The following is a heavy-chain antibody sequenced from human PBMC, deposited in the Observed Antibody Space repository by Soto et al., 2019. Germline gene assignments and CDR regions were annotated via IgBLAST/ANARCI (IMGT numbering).Heavy chain of an antibody. V-gene: IGHV4-31*03. D-gene: IGHD3-3*01. J-gene: IGHJ4*02. Sequence: PSETLSLTCTVSGGSISSGGYYWSWIRQHPGKGLEWIGYIYYSGSTNHNPSLKSRVTISVDTSKNQFSLNLDSVTAADTAVYFCARDFAYFDSWGQGTLVTVSS. CDR3: ARDFAYFDS. CDR1: GGSISSGGYY. CDR2: IYYSGST.